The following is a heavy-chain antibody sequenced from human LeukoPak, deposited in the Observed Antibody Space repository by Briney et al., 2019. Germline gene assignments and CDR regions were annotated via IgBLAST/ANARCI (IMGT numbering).Heavy chain of an antibody. CDR1: GVSISSSNW. V-gene: IGHV4-4*02. CDR3: ARGSDEAAADYFDY. CDR2: IYHSGST. D-gene: IGHD6-13*01. Sequence: SETLSLTCAVSGVSISSSNWWSWVRQPPGKGLEWIGEIYHSGSTNYNPSLKSRVTISVDKSKNQFSLKLSSVTAADTAVYYCARGSDEAAADYFDYWGQGTLVTVSS. J-gene: IGHJ4*02.